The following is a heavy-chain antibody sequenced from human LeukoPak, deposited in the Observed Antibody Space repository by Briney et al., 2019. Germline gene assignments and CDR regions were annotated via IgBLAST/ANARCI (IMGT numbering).Heavy chain of an antibody. D-gene: IGHD2-2*03. Sequence: GGSLRLSCAASGFTFSTYAMSWVRQAPGKGLEWVSAIGASGGGTYYADSVKGRFTISRDNFKNTLYLQLNSLRAEDTAVYYCAKDGYCSSTNCYPAPYWGQGTLVTVS. CDR1: GFTFSTYA. V-gene: IGHV3-23*01. CDR3: AKDGYCSSTNCYPAPY. J-gene: IGHJ4*02. CDR2: IGASGGGT.